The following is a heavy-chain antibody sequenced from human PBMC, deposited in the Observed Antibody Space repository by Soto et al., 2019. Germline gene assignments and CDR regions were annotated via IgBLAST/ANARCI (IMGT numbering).Heavy chain of an antibody. D-gene: IGHD5-12*01. CDR3: ARLTQCRNMWMVDV. J-gene: IGHJ6*01. CDR1: GGSISSYY. Sequence: PSETLSLTCTVSGGSISSYYWSLIRQPPGKGLECMGYIYYSGSSNYNPSLKSRVTISVSTAKNQFSLKRSSATAADTAVHYCARLTQCRNMWMVDVWRQVTTITVSS. CDR2: IYYSGSS. V-gene: IGHV4-59*01.